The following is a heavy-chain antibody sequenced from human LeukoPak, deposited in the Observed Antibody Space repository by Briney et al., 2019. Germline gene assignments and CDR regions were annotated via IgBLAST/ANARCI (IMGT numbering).Heavy chain of an antibody. J-gene: IGHJ4*02. CDR3: ARDSRDSSSWYTVVDY. Sequence: PGGSLRLSCEASGFIFSSFWMSWVRQAPGKGLEWVANIKQDGSEKYSVDSVKGRFTISRDNSKNTLYLQMNSLRAEDTAVYYCARDSRDSSSWYTVVDYWGQGTLVTVSS. CDR2: IKQDGSEK. D-gene: IGHD6-13*01. V-gene: IGHV3-7*01. CDR1: GFIFSSFW.